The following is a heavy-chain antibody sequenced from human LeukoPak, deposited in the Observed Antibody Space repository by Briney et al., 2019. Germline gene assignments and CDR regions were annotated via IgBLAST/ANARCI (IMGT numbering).Heavy chain of an antibody. Sequence: GGSLRLSCAAAGFILSNYAMHWIRQAPGKGLVWVSRIKGDGSHTIYADSVKGRFTISRDNTKNTLYLQMKSLRVEDTALYYCVRDWDHFDFDSWGQGTLVTVSS. CDR3: VRDWDHFDFDS. J-gene: IGHJ5*01. CDR2: IKGDGSHT. D-gene: IGHD1-26*01. CDR1: GFILSNYA. V-gene: IGHV3-74*01.